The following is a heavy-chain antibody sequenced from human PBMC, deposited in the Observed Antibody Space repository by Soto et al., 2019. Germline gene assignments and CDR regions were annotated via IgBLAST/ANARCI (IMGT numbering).Heavy chain of an antibody. CDR2: IYWDDDK. CDR3: EHRLGGDYADY. J-gene: IGHJ4*02. Sequence: QITLKESGPTLVKPTQTLTLTCTFSGFSLSTSGVGVGWIRQPPGKALEWLALIYWDDDKRYGPSLKSRLTIPTDTPKSHVVLTTTNTDPVDTTTYYCEHRLGGDYADYGGQGTLVTFCS. V-gene: IGHV2-5*05. CDR1: GFSLSTSGVG.